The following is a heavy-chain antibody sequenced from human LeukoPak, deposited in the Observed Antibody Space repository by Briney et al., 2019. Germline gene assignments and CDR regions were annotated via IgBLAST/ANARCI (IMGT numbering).Heavy chain of an antibody. V-gene: IGHV5-51*01. CDR2: IYPSDSHT. D-gene: IGHD5-24*01. CDR3: ARLIDGAFDY. J-gene: IGHJ4*02. CDR1: GYTFTTYW. Sequence: PGESLKISCKGSGYTFTTYWIAWVRQMPGKGPEWMGIIYPSDSHTRYSPSFQGQVTISADRSISTAYLQWSSLKASDTAMYYCARLIDGAFDYWGQGTLVTVSS.